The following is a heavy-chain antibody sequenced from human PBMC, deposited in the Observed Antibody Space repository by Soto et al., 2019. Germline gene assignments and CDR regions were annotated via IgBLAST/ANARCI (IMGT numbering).Heavy chain of an antibody. Sequence: SETLSLTCAVYGGSFSGYYWSWIRQPPGKGLEWIGEINHSGSTNYNPSLKSRVTISVDTSKNQFSLKLSSVTAADTAVYYCARTQLANFDYWGQGTLVTVSS. J-gene: IGHJ4*02. CDR2: INHSGST. CDR3: ARTQLANFDY. D-gene: IGHD6-13*01. V-gene: IGHV4-34*01. CDR1: GGSFSGYY.